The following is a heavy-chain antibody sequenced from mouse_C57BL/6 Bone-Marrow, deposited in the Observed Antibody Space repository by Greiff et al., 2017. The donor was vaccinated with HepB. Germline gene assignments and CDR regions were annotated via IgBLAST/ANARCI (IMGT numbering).Heavy chain of an antibody. CDR1: GYAFSSSW. CDR3: ARYDYYGSSY. CDR2: IYPGDGDT. D-gene: IGHD1-1*01. Sequence: VKLQESGPELVKPGASVKISCKASGYAFSSSWMNWVKQRPGKGLEWIGRIYPGDGDTNYNGKFKGKATLTADKSSSTAYMQLSSLTSEDSAVYFCARYDYYGSSYWGQGTTLTVSS. V-gene: IGHV1-82*01. J-gene: IGHJ2*01.